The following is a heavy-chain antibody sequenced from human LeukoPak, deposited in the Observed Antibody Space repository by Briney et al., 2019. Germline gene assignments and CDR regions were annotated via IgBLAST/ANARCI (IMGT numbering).Heavy chain of an antibody. D-gene: IGHD4-17*01. CDR1: GYTFSGYY. CDR2: INPNSGGT. Sequence: GASVKVSCKASGYTFSGYYMHWVRQAPGQGLEWMGWINPNSGGTNYAQKFQGRVTMTRDTSIRTAYMELSRLRSDDTAVYYCARARAPVTRISSFDIWGQGTMVTVSS. J-gene: IGHJ3*02. V-gene: IGHV1-2*02. CDR3: ARARAPVTRISSFDI.